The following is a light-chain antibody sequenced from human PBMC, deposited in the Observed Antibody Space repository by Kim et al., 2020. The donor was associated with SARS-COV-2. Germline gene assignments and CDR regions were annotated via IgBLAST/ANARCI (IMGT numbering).Light chain of an antibody. CDR1: GSDNGSNT. Sequence: GQRVTISCSGSGSDNGSNTVSWDQHLPGTAPTLLIYRNYHRPSGVPDRFSGSKSGTSASLAISGLQSEDEADYYCATWDDFLDGPVFGGGTQLTVL. V-gene: IGLV1-44*01. CDR3: ATWDDFLDGPV. J-gene: IGLJ2*01. CDR2: RNY.